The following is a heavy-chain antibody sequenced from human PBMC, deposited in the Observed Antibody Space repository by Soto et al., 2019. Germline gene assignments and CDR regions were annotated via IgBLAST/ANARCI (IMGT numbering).Heavy chain of an antibody. D-gene: IGHD3-22*01. CDR2: VDPEDGET. CDR3: ATDRGDSSGYYLGAFDY. Sequence: ASVKVSCKVSGYTFTGYYMHWVQQAPGKGLEWMGLVDPEDGETIYAEKFQGRVTITADTSTDTAYMELSSLRSEDTAVYYCATDRGDSSGYYLGAFDYWGQGTLVTVSS. CDR1: GYTFTGYY. J-gene: IGHJ4*02. V-gene: IGHV1-69-2*01.